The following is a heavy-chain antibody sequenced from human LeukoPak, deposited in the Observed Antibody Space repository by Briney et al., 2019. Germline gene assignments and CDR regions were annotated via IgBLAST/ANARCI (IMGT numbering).Heavy chain of an antibody. CDR2: ITGYSSTI. V-gene: IGHV3-48*04. Sequence: GGSLRLSCAASRFTFSSYSMNWVRQAPGKGLEWVSYITGYSSTIYYADSVKGRFTISRDNAKNSLYLQMNSLRAEDTAVYYCARGGVYSSGWYVDYWGQGTLVTVSS. CDR3: ARGGVYSSGWYVDY. D-gene: IGHD6-19*01. CDR1: RFTFSSYS. J-gene: IGHJ4*02.